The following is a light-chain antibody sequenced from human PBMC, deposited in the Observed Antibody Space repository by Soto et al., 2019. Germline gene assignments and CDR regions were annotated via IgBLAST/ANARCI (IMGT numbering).Light chain of an antibody. CDR1: QSVNSNF. J-gene: IGKJ1*01. Sequence: ILLTQSPGTLSLSPGERATLSCRASQSVNSNFLAWYQQKPGQAPRLLIYGSSRRATGIPDRFSGSGSGTDFTLTVSRLEPEDCGMYYCQHFGSSQWPFGQGTKVDIK. CDR3: QHFGSSQWP. CDR2: GSS. V-gene: IGKV3-20*01.